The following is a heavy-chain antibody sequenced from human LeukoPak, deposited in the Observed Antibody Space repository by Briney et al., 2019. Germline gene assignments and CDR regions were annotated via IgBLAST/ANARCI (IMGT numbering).Heavy chain of an antibody. CDR2: ISSSGSTI. V-gene: IGHV3-48*03. Sequence: GGSLRLSCAASGFTFSTYEMNWVRQAPGKGLEGVSYISSSGSTIYYADSVKGRFTISRDNAKNSLYLQMNSLRAEDTAVYYCARGPLHVVVPAATWFDPWGQGILVTVSS. CDR1: GFTFSTYE. CDR3: ARGPLHVVVPAATWFDP. D-gene: IGHD2-2*01. J-gene: IGHJ5*02.